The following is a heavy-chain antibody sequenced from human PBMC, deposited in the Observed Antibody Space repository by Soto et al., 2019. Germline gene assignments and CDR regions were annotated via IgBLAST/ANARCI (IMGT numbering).Heavy chain of an antibody. V-gene: IGHV3-30-3*01. CDR1: GFTFSSYA. CDR2: ISYDGSNK. D-gene: IGHD3-3*01. CDR3: ARYSSDFKGFDS. Sequence: GGSMRLSCAASGFTFSSYAMQWVRQPPGKGLEWVAVISYDGSNKYYADSVKGRFTISRDNSKNTLYLQMNSLRAEDTAVYYCARYSSDFKGFDSWGQGALVTVSS. J-gene: IGHJ5*01.